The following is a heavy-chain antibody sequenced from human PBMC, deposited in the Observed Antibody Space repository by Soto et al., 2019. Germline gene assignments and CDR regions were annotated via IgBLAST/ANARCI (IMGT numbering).Heavy chain of an antibody. Sequence: GGSLRLSCAASGFTFSSYSMNWVRQAPGKGLEWASSISSSSSYIYYADSVKGRFAISRDNAKNSLYLQMNSLRAEDTAVYYCARGGVEASPYYYYGMDVWGQGTTVTVS. V-gene: IGHV3-21*01. CDR2: ISSSSSYI. CDR3: ARGGVEASPYYYYGMDV. CDR1: GFTFSSYS. J-gene: IGHJ6*02. D-gene: IGHD1-26*01.